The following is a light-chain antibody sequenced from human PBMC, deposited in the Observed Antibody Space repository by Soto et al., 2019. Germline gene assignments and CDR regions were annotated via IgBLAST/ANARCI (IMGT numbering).Light chain of an antibody. V-gene: IGLV1-40*01. J-gene: IGLJ3*02. CDR3: QSYDGSLSGVV. Sequence: QSVLTQPPSVSGAPGQRVTIPCTGSTSNMGAGYDVHWYQQLPGTAPKLLIYRSYGRPSGVPDRFSGSKSGTSASLAINGLQAEDEADYYCQSYDGSLSGVVFGGGTKLTVL. CDR2: RSY. CDR1: TSNMGAGYD.